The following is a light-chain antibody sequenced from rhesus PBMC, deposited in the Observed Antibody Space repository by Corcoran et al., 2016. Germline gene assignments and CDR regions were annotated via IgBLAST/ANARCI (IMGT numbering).Light chain of an antibody. J-gene: IGKJ1*01. Sequence: DIVLTQTPLSLPVTPGEPASISCKSSQSLLDINGNTYLDWYLQKPGQSPRLLIYKVTYRESGVPERLSGSGSGTDFTLKISRVEPEDVGVYYCMQSTKDRTFGQGTKVEIK. V-gene: IGKV2S2*01. CDR3: MQSTKDRT. CDR1: QSLLDINGNTY. CDR2: KVT.